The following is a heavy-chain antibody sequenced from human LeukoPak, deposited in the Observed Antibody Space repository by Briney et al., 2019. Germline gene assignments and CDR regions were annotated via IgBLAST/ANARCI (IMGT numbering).Heavy chain of an antibody. J-gene: IGHJ4*02. V-gene: IGHV4-61*05. Sequence: RPSETLSLTCTVSGGSISSSSYYWGWIRQPPGKGLEWIGYIYYSGSTNYNPSLKSRVTISVDTPKNRFSLKLSSVTAADTAVYYCARNREEYSSSPSFDYWGQGTLVTVSS. D-gene: IGHD6-6*01. CDR1: GGSISSSSYY. CDR3: ARNREEYSSSPSFDY. CDR2: IYYSGST.